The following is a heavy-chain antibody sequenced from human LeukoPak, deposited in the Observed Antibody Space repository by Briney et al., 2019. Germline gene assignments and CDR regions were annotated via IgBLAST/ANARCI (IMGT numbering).Heavy chain of an antibody. D-gene: IGHD3-10*01. CDR3: ARGAKSYYGSGSYYPPDY. V-gene: IGHV4-30-4*01. Sequence: SQTLSLTCTVSGGSISSGDYYWSWIRQPPGKGLEWIGYIYYSGSTYYNPSLKSRVTISVDTSRNQFSLKLSSVTAADTAVYYCARGAKSYYGSGSYYPPDYWGQGTLVTVSS. J-gene: IGHJ4*02. CDR1: GGSISSGDYY. CDR2: IYYSGST.